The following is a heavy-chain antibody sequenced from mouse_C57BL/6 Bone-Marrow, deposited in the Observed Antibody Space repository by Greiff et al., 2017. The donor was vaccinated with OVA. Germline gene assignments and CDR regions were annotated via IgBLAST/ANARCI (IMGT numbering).Heavy chain of an antibody. J-gene: IGHJ4*01. CDR3: AGVGRGDY. CDR1: GFTFSSYA. V-gene: IGHV5-4*03. D-gene: IGHD4-1*01. CDR2: ISDGGSYT. Sequence: EVKLVASGGGLVKPGGSLKLSCAASGFTFSSYAMSWVRQTPEKRLEWVATISDGGSYTYYPDNVKGRFTISRNNAKNNLYLQMSHLKSEDTAMYYCAGVGRGDYWGEGTSVTVSS.